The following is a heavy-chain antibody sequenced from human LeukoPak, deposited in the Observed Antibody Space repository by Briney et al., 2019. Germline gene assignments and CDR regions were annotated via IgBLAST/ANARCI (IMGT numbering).Heavy chain of an antibody. V-gene: IGHV4-59*01. CDR3: ARFLDYDFWSGYLD. CDR1: GGSISSYY. J-gene: IGHJ4*02. D-gene: IGHD3-3*01. CDR2: IYYSGST. Sequence: NPSETLSLTCTVSGGSISSYYWSWIRQPPGKGLEWIGYIYYSGSTNYNPSLKSRVTISVDTSKNQFSLKLSSVTAADTAVYYCARFLDYDFWSGYLDWGQGTLVTVSS.